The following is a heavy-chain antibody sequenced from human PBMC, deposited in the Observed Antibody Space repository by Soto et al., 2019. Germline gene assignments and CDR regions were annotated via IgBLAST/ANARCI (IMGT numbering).Heavy chain of an antibody. CDR2: IYWNDYN. V-gene: IGHV2-5*01. CDR3: AQRPPELVAGRAFDI. D-gene: IGHD3-9*01. Sequence: QITLKESGPTLVKPTQTLTLTCTFSGFSLSTNGVGVGWIRQPPGKALEWLALIYWNDYNTYSPSLKSRPTITKDTSKNQVVLTMTNMDPVDTATYCCAQRPPELVAGRAFDIWGRGTMVTVSS. J-gene: IGHJ3*02. CDR1: GFSLSTNGVG.